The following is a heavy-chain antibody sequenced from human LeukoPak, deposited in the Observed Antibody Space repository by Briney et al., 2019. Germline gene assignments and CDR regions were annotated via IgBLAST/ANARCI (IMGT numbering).Heavy chain of an antibody. CDR3: ARVSPFDY. J-gene: IGHJ4*02. CDR1: GFTVSSNY. CDR2: FYSGGST. V-gene: IGHV3-66*01. Sequence: GGSLRLSCVASGFTVSSNYMSWVRQAPGKGLEWLSVFYSGGSTYYADSVNGRFTMSRDNSKNSLYLQMNGLRVEDTAVYYCARVSPFDYWGQGTQVTVSS.